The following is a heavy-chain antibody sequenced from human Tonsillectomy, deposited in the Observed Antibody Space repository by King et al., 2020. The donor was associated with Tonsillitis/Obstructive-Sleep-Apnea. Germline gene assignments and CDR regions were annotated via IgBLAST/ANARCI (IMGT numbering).Heavy chain of an antibody. V-gene: IGHV3-20*04. CDR3: ARGSDAFDI. CDR2: IKLVVCRT. Sequence: VQLVEAGGGVVRPGGSLRLSCAASGFAFYVYAMSWVRQAPGKGLEWVCGIKLVVCRTSYVDSGKGRFTISRDNAKNSLYLQMNSLRAEDTALYYCARGSDAFDIWGQGTMVTVSS. CDR1: GFAFYVYA. J-gene: IGHJ3*02.